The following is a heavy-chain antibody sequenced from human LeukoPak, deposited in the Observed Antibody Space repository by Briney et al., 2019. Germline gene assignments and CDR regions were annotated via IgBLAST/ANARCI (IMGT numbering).Heavy chain of an antibody. CDR2: IRQGGSEK. CDR3: ARDGTAAGLYFDL. CDR1: GFTFSDYW. D-gene: IGHD6-13*01. Sequence: PGGSLRLSCAVSGFTFSDYWMKWGREAPGKVLELGASIRQGGSEKTDVDSVKGRFTISRDNTKNSLSLQVNSLRLEDTAVYSCARDGTAAGLYFDLWGQGTLVPVSS. J-gene: IGHJ4*01. V-gene: IGHV3-7*01.